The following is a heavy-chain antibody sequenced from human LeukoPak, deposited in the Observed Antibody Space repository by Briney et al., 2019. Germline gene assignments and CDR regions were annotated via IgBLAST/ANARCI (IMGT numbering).Heavy chain of an antibody. CDR2: IFHSGTT. CDR3: ARHNFRNGYNRPFDY. Sequence: SETLSLTCTVSGGSISSSDYYWGWIRQPPGKGLEWIGNIFHSGTTYYDPSLKSRVIISVDTSKNQFSLKLSSVTVADTALYYCARHNFRNGYNRPFDYWGQGTLVTASS. D-gene: IGHD5-24*01. J-gene: IGHJ4*02. CDR1: GGSISSSDYY. V-gene: IGHV4-39*01.